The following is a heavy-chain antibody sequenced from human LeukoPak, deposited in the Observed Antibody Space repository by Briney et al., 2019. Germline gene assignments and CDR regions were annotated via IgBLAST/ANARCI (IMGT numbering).Heavy chain of an antibody. CDR1: GGSFSGYY. D-gene: IGHD2-21*02. CDR2: INHSGST. CDR3: ARSYLGDWYCFDY. Sequence: PSETLSLTCAVYGGSFSGYYWSWIRPPPGKGLEWIGEINHSGSTNYNPSLKSRVTISVDTSKNQFSLKLRSVTAADTAVYYCARSYLGDWYCFDYWGQGTLVTVSS. J-gene: IGHJ4*02. V-gene: IGHV4-34*01.